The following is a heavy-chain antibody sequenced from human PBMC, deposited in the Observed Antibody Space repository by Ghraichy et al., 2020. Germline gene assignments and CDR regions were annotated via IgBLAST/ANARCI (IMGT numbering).Heavy chain of an antibody. J-gene: IGHJ4*02. Sequence: GGSLRLSCAASGFTVSSNYMSWVRQAPGKGLEWVSVINSGGSTYYADSVKGRFTISRDNSKNTLYLQMNSLRAEDTAVYYCARGYSSGWSSFDYWGQGTLVTVSS. CDR2: INSGGST. CDR3: ARGYSSGWSSFDY. V-gene: IGHV3-66*01. D-gene: IGHD6-19*01. CDR1: GFTVSSNY.